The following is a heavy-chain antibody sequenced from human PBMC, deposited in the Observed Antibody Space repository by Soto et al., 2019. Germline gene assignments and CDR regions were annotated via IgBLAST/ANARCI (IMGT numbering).Heavy chain of an antibody. J-gene: IGHJ6*01. Sequence: GGSLRLSCAASGFTFSSCAMGWVRQAPGKGLEWVSDIIDSGGSTYYADSVKGRFTISRDNSKSTLYLQMNSLRAEDTALYYCANGRSYYQYSGVDVWGQGTTVLVSS. CDR1: GFTFSSCA. CDR3: ANGRSYYQYSGVDV. V-gene: IGHV3-23*01. CDR2: IIDSGGST.